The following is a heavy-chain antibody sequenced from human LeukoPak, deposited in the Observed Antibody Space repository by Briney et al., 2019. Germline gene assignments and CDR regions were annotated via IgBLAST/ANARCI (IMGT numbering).Heavy chain of an antibody. CDR3: TRGRIGYCSGTSCYLDS. CDR1: GFTFGDHT. Sequence: PGRSLRLSCTGSGFTFGDHTMNWVRQAPGEGLEWVGFIRTKPYGGTPEYAASVAGRFTISRDDSRGIAYLQMNSLKIEDTAVYFCTRGRIGYCSGTSCYLDSWGQGTLVTVSS. J-gene: IGHJ4*02. D-gene: IGHD2-2*01. V-gene: IGHV3-49*04. CDR2: IRTKPYGGTP.